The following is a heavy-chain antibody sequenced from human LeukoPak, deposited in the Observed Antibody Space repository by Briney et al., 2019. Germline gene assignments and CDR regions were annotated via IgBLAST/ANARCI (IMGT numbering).Heavy chain of an antibody. Sequence: GGSLRLSCAASGFTFSSYWMSWVRQAPGKGLEWVANIKQDGSEKYYVDSVKGRFTISRDNSKNTLYLQMNSLRAEDTAVYYCAREVAAATDAFDIWGQGTMVTVSS. J-gene: IGHJ3*02. D-gene: IGHD6-13*01. V-gene: IGHV3-7*01. CDR1: GFTFSSYW. CDR2: IKQDGSEK. CDR3: AREVAAATDAFDI.